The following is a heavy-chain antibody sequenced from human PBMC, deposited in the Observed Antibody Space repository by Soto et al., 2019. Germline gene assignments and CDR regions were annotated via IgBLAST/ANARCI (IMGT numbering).Heavy chain of an antibody. Sequence: SGPTLVNPTQTLTLTCTFSGFSLSTSGMCVSWIRQPPGKALEWLALIDWDDDKYYSTSLKTRLTISKDTSKNQVVLTMTNMDPVDTATYYCARTQRGYSGYDRYYYYGMDVRGQGTTVTVSS. J-gene: IGHJ6*02. V-gene: IGHV2-70*01. D-gene: IGHD5-12*01. CDR3: ARTQRGYSGYDRYYYYGMDV. CDR2: IDWDDDK. CDR1: GFSLSTSGMC.